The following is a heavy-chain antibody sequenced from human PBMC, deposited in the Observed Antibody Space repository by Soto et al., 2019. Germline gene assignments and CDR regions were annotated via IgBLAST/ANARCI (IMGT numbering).Heavy chain of an antibody. J-gene: IGHJ4*02. CDR3: AKDPQYSYGIFDY. CDR1: GFTFSSNG. Sequence: PGGSLRLSCAASGFTFSSNGMHWVRQAPGKGLEWVAVISYDGSSENYADSVKGRFTISRDNSKNTLSLHMNSLRAEDTAVYYCAKDPQYSYGIFDYWGQGALVTVSS. V-gene: IGHV3-30*18. CDR2: ISYDGSSE. D-gene: IGHD5-18*01.